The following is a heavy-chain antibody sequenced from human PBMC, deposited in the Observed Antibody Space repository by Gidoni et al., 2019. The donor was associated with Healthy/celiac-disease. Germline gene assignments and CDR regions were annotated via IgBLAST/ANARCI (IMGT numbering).Heavy chain of an antibody. Sequence: QVQLQESGPGLVKPSETLSLTCTVSGGSISSYYWSWIRQPPGKGLEWIGYIYYSGSTNYNPSLKSRVTISVDTSKNQFSLKLSSVTAADTAVYYCARGEIAVAANWFDPWGQGTLVTVSS. J-gene: IGHJ5*02. CDR3: ARGEIAVAANWFDP. CDR1: GGSISSYY. D-gene: IGHD6-19*01. V-gene: IGHV4-59*01. CDR2: IYYSGST.